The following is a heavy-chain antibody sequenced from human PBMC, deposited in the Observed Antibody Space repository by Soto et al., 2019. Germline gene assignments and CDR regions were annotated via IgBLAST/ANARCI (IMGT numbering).Heavy chain of an antibody. D-gene: IGHD6-25*01. CDR1: GFTFSSYA. CDR2: ISGSGGST. CDR3: ARAPKGSGHARYYYGMDV. V-gene: IGHV3-23*01. Sequence: PGGSLRLSCAASGFTFSSYAMSWVRQAPGKGLEWVSAISGSGGSTYYADSVKGRFTISRDNSKNTLYLQMNSLRAEDTAVYYCARAPKGSGHARYYYGMDVWGQGTTVTVSS. J-gene: IGHJ6*02.